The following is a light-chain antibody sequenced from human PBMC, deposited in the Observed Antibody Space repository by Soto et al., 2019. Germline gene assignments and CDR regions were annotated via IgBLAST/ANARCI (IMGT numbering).Light chain of an antibody. Sequence: QSVRTQPPSASRAPGQSVTISCTGTSSDVGGYNYVSWYQQHPGKAPKLVIYEVTKRPSGVADRFSGSKSGNTASLTVSGLQAEDEADYYCSSFTGASTIFGTGTKVTVL. CDR1: SSDVGGYNY. J-gene: IGLJ1*01. CDR3: SSFTGASTI. CDR2: EVT. V-gene: IGLV2-8*02.